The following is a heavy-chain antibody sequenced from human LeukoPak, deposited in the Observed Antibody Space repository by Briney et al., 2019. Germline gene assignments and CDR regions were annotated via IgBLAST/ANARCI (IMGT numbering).Heavy chain of an antibody. CDR3: ARGGELLRYSAAGEDAFDI. CDR1: GYFISSDYY. V-gene: IGHV4-38-2*02. J-gene: IGHJ3*02. CDR2: IYHSGST. D-gene: IGHD3-10*01. Sequence: KTSETLSLTCTVSGYFISSDYYWGWIRQSPGKGLEWIGSIYHSGSTYYNPSLKSRVTISVDTSKNQFSLKLSSVTAADTAVYYCARGGELLRYSAAGEDAFDIWGQGTMVTVSS.